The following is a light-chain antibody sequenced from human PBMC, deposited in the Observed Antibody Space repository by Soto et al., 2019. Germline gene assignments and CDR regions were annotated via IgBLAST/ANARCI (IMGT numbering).Light chain of an antibody. Sequence: QSVLTQPPSVSAAPGQKVTISCSGSSSNIGIEFVSWYQHFPGTAPKLPIYDNIKRPSGIPDRFSGSKSGTSATLGITGLQTGDEADYYCGAWDNSLSAIVFGGGTKVTVL. CDR1: SSNIGIEF. V-gene: IGLV1-51*01. CDR3: GAWDNSLSAIV. CDR2: DNI. J-gene: IGLJ2*01.